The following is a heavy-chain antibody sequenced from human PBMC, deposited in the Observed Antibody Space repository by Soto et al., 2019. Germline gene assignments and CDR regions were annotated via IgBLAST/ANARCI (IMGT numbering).Heavy chain of an antibody. CDR3: ARFLLETGTTYRSFYCYYYYMDV. D-gene: IGHD1-7*01. CDR1: GGSISSYY. J-gene: IGHJ6*03. Sequence: SETLSLTCTVSGGSISSYYWSWIRQPPGKGLEWIGYIYYSGSTNYNPSLKSRVTISVDTSKNQFSLKLSSVTAADTAVYYCARFLLETGTTYRSFYCYYYYMDVWGKGTTVTVSS. CDR2: IYYSGST. V-gene: IGHV4-59*01.